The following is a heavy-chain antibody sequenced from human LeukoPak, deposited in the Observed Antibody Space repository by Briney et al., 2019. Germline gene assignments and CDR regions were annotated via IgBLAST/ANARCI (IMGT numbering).Heavy chain of an antibody. CDR2: IYYSGST. CDR1: GGSISSYY. Sequence: SETLSLTCTVSGGSISSYYWSWIRQPPGKGLEWIGYIYYSGSTNYNPSLKSRVTISVDTSKNQFSLKLSSVTAADTAVYYCAREYVYYDILTGYNANWFDPWGQGTLVTVSS. J-gene: IGHJ5*02. D-gene: IGHD3-9*01. CDR3: AREYVYYDILTGYNANWFDP. V-gene: IGHV4-59*01.